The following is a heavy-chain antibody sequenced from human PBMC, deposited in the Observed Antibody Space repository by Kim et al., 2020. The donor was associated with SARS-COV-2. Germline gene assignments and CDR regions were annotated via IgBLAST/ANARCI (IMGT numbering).Heavy chain of an antibody. CDR3: ARDSAMYYDSSASV. V-gene: IGHV4-39*07. J-gene: IGHJ2*01. D-gene: IGHD3-22*01. Sequence: SETLSLTCTVSGGSISSSSYYWGWIRQPPGKGLEWIGSIYYSGSTYYNPSLKSRVTISVDTSKNQFSLKLSSVTAADTAVYYCARDSAMYYDSSASVWGRGTLVTVSS. CDR2: IYYSGST. CDR1: GGSISSSSYY.